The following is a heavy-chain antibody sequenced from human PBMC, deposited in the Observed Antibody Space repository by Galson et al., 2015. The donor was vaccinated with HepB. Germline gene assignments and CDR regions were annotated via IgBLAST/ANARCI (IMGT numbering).Heavy chain of an antibody. CDR1: GGSISSSNW. CDR2: IYHSGST. J-gene: IGHJ4*02. CDR3: ARSTFLEGGYYFDY. Sequence: ETLSLTCAVSGGSISSSNWWSWVRQPPGKGLEWIGEIYHSGSTNYNPSLKGRVTISVDTSKNQFSLKLSSVTAADTAVYYCARSTFLEGGYYFDYWGQGNLVTVSS. V-gene: IGHV4-4*02. D-gene: IGHD3-3*01.